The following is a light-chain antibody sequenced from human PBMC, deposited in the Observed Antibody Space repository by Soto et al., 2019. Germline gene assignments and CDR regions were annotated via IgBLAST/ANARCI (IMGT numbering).Light chain of an antibody. Sequence: EIVLTQSPGTLSLSPGERATLSCRASQSVSSTYLAWYQQRPGQAPRLLIYGASGRATGIPDRLSGSGSGTAFTLSISRLETEDFAVYYCQQYGSSPPVTFRQGTRLEIK. CDR2: GAS. CDR1: QSVSSTY. J-gene: IGKJ5*01. V-gene: IGKV3-20*01. CDR3: QQYGSSPPVT.